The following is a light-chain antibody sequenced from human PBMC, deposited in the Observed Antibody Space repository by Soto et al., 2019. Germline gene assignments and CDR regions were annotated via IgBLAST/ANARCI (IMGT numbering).Light chain of an antibody. J-gene: IGLJ2*01. Sequence: QSALTQPASVSGSPGHSITISCTGTSSDVGAFDYVSWYQHHPGKAPKLMIYEVFSRPSGISNRFSGSKSGNTASLTISGLQPEDESDYYCSAYSSSNTVIFGGGTKLTVL. V-gene: IGLV2-14*01. CDR3: SAYSSSNTVI. CDR1: SSDVGAFDY. CDR2: EVF.